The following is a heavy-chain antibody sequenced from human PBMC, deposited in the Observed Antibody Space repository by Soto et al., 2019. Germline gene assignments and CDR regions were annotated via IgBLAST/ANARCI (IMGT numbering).Heavy chain of an antibody. J-gene: IGHJ6*02. Sequence: SETLSLTCTVSGGSISSSSYYWGWIRQPPGKGLEWIGSIYYSGSTYYNPSLKSRVTISVDTSKNQFSLKLSSVTAADTAVYYCAGAVAGTTYYYYYDMDVWGQGTTVTVSS. CDR1: GGSISSSSYY. CDR3: AGAVAGTTYYYYYDMDV. CDR2: IYYSGST. V-gene: IGHV4-39*01. D-gene: IGHD6-19*01.